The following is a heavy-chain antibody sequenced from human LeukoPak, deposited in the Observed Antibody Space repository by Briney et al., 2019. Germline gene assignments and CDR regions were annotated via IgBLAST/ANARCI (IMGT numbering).Heavy chain of an antibody. CDR2: IGAYNGNT. Sequence: ASVKVSCKASGYTFTSYGISWVRQAPGQGLEWMGWIGAYNGNTNYAQRLQGRVTMTTDTSTSTAYMELRSLRSDDTAVYYCAREDCSGGSCYGSYFDYWGQGTLVTVSS. V-gene: IGHV1-18*01. CDR3: AREDCSGGSCYGSYFDY. J-gene: IGHJ4*02. CDR1: GYTFTSYG. D-gene: IGHD2-15*01.